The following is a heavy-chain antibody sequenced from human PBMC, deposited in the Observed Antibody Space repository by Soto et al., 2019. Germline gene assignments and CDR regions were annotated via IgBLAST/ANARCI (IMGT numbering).Heavy chain of an antibody. CDR1: GFTFSSFA. Sequence: EVQLLESGGGLVQPGGSLRLSCEDSGFTFSSFAMNWVRQAPGKGLEWVSSIRESGGGDHYADSVKGRFTISRDNSKNSLYLHMKSLRAEDTAVYHCTKCKVGMGRSGWCNWFEPWGQGTQVTVSS. D-gene: IGHD6-19*01. J-gene: IGHJ5*02. CDR2: IRESGGGD. CDR3: TKCKVGMGRSGWCNWFEP. V-gene: IGHV3-23*01.